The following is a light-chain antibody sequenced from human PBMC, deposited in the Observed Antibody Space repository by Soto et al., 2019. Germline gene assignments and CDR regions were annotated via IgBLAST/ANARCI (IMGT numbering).Light chain of an antibody. J-gene: IGKJ4*01. Sequence: EIVMTQSPATLSVSPGERATLSCRASQSVSSNLAWYQQKPGQAPRLLIYGASTRAIGIPARFSGSGSGTEFTLTISSLQSEDFAVYYCQHYYNWPLTFGGGTKVEIK. CDR1: QSVSSN. V-gene: IGKV3-15*01. CDR2: GAS. CDR3: QHYYNWPLT.